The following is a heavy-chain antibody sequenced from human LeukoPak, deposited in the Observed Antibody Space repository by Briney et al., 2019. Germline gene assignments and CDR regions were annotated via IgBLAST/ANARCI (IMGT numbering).Heavy chain of an antibody. CDR3: ARGPYAYTSSATLGSYNWFDP. J-gene: IGHJ5*02. Sequence: GESLKISCKGSGYSFPNYWIGWVRQMPGKGLEWMGIIYPGDSDTRYSPSFQDQVTISVDKSISTAYLQWSSLKASDTAMYYCARGPYAYTSSATLGSYNWFDPWGPGSLVTVSS. D-gene: IGHD2-2*02. V-gene: IGHV5-51*01. CDR1: GYSFPNYW. CDR2: IYPGDSDT.